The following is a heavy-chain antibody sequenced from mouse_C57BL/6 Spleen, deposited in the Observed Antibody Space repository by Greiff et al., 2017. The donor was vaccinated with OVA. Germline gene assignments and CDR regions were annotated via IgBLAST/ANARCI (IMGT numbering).Heavy chain of an antibody. CDR1: GFTFSSYT. CDR3: AREGDGYSFDY. Sequence: EVQLMESGGGLVKPGGSLKLSCAASGFTFSSYTMSWVRQTPEKRLEWVATISGGGGNTYYPDSVKGRFTISRDNAKNTLYLQMSSLRSEDTALYYCAREGDGYSFDYWGQGTTLTVSS. CDR2: ISGGGGNT. D-gene: IGHD2-3*01. V-gene: IGHV5-9*01. J-gene: IGHJ2*01.